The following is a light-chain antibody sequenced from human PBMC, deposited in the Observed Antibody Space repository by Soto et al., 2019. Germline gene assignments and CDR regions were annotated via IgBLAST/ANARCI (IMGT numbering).Light chain of an antibody. CDR1: QSLSRS. J-gene: IGKJ4*01. V-gene: IGKV3D-15*01. CDR2: GAS. Sequence: EIVMTQSPATLSASPGEGVTLSCSPSQSLSRSVAWYQQKPGQAPRLLIYGASTRATGVPARFSGSGSGTEFTLTISSLQSEDFAVYYCQQHRNWPITFGGGTKVEIK. CDR3: QQHRNWPIT.